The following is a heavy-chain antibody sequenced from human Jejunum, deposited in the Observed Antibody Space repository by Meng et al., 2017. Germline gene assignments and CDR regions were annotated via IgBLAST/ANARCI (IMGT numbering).Heavy chain of an antibody. CDR2: VWPSGAT. CDR1: GVSTTAPFY. J-gene: IGHJ4*02. D-gene: IGHD1-14*01. Sequence: QGQLQESGPGLVKPSGTLSLTCTVSGVSTTAPFYWTWIRQAPGKGLEWIGEVWPSGATYYNPSLSSRITISIDTSNNQFSLEVAFLTAADTAVYYCARAIRERYFDSWGQGTLVTVFS. V-gene: IGHV4-4*02. CDR3: ARAIRERYFDS.